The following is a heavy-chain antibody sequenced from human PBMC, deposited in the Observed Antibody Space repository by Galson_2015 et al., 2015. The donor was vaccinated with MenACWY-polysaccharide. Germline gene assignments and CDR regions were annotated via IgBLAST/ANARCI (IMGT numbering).Heavy chain of an antibody. CDR3: ARERATVIADSNGMDV. D-gene: IGHD2-21*01. Sequence: SLRLSCAASGFTFSSYSFHWVRQPPGKGLEWLSYITGSSDTIYYADSVKGRFTISRDNAQNSLVLQLRSLTVEDTAVYYCARERATVIADSNGMDVWGQGTAVTVSS. J-gene: IGHJ6*02. CDR1: GFTFSSYS. V-gene: IGHV3-48*01. CDR2: ITGSSDTI.